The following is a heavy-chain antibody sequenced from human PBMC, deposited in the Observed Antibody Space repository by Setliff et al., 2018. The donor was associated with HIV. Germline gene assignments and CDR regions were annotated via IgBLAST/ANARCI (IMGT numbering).Heavy chain of an antibody. CDR2: IYYSGST. CDR1: GGSISSSSYY. Sequence: SETLSLTCTVSGGSISSSSYYWGWIRQPPGKGLEWIGSIYYSGSTYYNPSLKSRVTISVDTSKNQFSLNLTSVTAADTAVYYCARRGRLYGPQSQWGQGTLVPVSS. V-gene: IGHV4-39*07. D-gene: IGHD2-15*01. J-gene: IGHJ1*01. CDR3: ARRGRLYGPQSQ.